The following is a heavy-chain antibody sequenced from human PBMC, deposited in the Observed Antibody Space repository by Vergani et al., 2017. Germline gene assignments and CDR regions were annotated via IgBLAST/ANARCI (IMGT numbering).Heavy chain of an antibody. CDR1: GGSISSGDYY. CDR2: IYYSGST. D-gene: IGHD6-13*01. J-gene: IGHJ6*03. Sequence: QVQLQESGPGLVKPSQTLSLTCTVSGGSISSGDYYWSWIRQPPGKGLEWIGYIYYSGSTYYNPSLKSRVTISVDTSKNQFSLKLSSVTAADTAVYYCAREGSGSYPLYYYYMDVWGKGTTVTVSS. CDR3: AREGSGSYPLYYYYMDV. V-gene: IGHV4-30-4*01.